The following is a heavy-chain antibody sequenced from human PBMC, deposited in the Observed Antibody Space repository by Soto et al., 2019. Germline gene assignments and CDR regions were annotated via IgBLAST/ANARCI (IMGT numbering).Heavy chain of an antibody. Sequence: GGSLRLSCAASGFPFTSYAMSWVRQAPGKGLEWVSFISGSGSSTKYADSVKGRFTISRDSSKTTLYLQMNSLRAEDTAVYYCAKDRYCSSTSCHQAFDYWGQGTLVTVSS. CDR3: AKDRYCSSTSCHQAFDY. D-gene: IGHD2-2*01. CDR1: GFPFTSYA. J-gene: IGHJ4*02. CDR2: ISGSGSST. V-gene: IGHV3-23*01.